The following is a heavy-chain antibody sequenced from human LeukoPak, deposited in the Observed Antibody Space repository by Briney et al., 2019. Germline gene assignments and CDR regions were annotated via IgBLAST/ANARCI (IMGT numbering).Heavy chain of an antibody. V-gene: IGHV1-69*10. J-gene: IGHJ4*02. CDR2: IIPILGTA. CDR1: GGTFSSYA. CDR3: ARGGADFDWLLSDY. D-gene: IGHD3-9*01. Sequence: ASVKVSCKASGGTFSSYAISWVRQAPGQGLEWMGGIIPILGTANYEQKFQGRVTITADKSTSTAYMELSSLRSEDTAVYYCARGGADFDWLLSDYWGQGTLVTVSS.